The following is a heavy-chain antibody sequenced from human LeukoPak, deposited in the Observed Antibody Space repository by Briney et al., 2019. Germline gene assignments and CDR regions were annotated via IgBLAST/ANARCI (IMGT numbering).Heavy chain of an antibody. CDR2: ISGYNGNT. J-gene: IGHJ3*02. CDR1: GYTFTSYG. V-gene: IGHV1-18*01. CDR3: ARDRPITMIVVAMDAFDI. D-gene: IGHD3-22*01. Sequence: ASVKVSCKASGYTFTSYGISWVRQAPGQGLEWMGWISGYNGNTNYVQKFKGRVTMTTDTSTSTAYMELRSLRSDDTAVYYCARDRPITMIVVAMDAFDIWGQGTMVTVSS.